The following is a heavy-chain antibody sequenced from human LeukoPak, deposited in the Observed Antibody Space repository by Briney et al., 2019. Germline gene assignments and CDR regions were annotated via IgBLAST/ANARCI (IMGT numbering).Heavy chain of an antibody. CDR1: GGSISSGDYY. Sequence: PSETLSLTCTVSGGSISSGDYYWSWIRQPPGKGLEWIGYIYYSGSTYYNPSLKSRVTISVDTSKNQFSLKLSSVTAADTAVYYCARGRRQKPFDYWGQGTLVTVSS. J-gene: IGHJ4*02. V-gene: IGHV4-30-4*01. CDR3: ARGRRQKPFDY. CDR2: IYYSGST.